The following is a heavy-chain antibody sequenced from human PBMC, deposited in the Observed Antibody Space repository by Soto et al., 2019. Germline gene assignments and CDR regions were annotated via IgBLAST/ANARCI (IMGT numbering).Heavy chain of an antibody. D-gene: IGHD3-22*01. V-gene: IGHV3-30-3*01. CDR1: GFTFSSYA. Sequence: TGGSLRLSCAASGFTFSSYAMHWVRQAPGKGLEWVAVISYDGSNKYYADSVKGRFTISRDNSKNTLYLQMNSLRAEDTAVYYCARDGDSSGYIPEYFQHWGQGT. CDR3: ARDGDSSGYIPEYFQH. J-gene: IGHJ1*01. CDR2: ISYDGSNK.